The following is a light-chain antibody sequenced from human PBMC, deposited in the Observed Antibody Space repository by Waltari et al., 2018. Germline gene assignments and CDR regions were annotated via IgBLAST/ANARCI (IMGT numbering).Light chain of an antibody. CDR1: SSDVGANNF. V-gene: IGLV2-11*01. Sequence: QSALTQPRSVSGSPGQSVTISCTGTSSDVGANNFVSWYQHHPDKAPKLIIYDINKKPSGVPARFSGSKAVNTASLTISGLQAEDEADYYCCSCVGRNIYWVFGGGTKLTVL. J-gene: IGLJ3*02. CDR2: DIN. CDR3: CSCVGRNIYWV.